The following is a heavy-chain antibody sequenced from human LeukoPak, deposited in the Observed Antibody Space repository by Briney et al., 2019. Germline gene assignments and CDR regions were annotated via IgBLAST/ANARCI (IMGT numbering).Heavy chain of an antibody. J-gene: IGHJ4*02. V-gene: IGHV1-2*02. CDR2: INPNSGGT. CDR3: ARRRTTGTTYDY. CDR1: GYTFTGYY. D-gene: IGHD1-1*01. Sequence: GASVKVSCTASGYTFTGYYMHWVRQAPGQGLEWMGWINPNSGGTNYAQKFQGRVTMTRDTSISTAYMELSRLRSDDTAVYYCARRRTTGTTYDYWGQGTLVTVSS.